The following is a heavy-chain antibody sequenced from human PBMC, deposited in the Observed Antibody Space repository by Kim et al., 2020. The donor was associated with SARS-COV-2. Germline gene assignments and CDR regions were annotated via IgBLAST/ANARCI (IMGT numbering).Heavy chain of an antibody. J-gene: IGHJ6*02. V-gene: IGHV3-21*01. Sequence: VKDRCTISRENAKNVLYLQMTSLRAEDTAVYYCARTRGIAAAANYYGMDVWGQGTTVTVSS. D-gene: IGHD6-13*01. CDR3: ARTRGIAAAANYYGMDV.